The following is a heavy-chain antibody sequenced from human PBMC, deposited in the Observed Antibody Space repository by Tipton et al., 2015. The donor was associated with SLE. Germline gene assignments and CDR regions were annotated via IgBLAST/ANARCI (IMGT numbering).Heavy chain of an antibody. CDR3: ARGLYSGSYYHFDY. CDR2: VSTSGAT. J-gene: IGHJ4*02. D-gene: IGHD1-26*01. Sequence: TLSLTCSVSGVSINSGSYYLSWMRQPAGKEPEWIGHVSTSGATSYNPSLKSRVTISIDTSKNQFSLKLTSVTAADTAVYYCARGLYSGSYYHFDYWGQGTLVTVSS. V-gene: IGHV4-61*09. CDR1: GVSINSGSYY.